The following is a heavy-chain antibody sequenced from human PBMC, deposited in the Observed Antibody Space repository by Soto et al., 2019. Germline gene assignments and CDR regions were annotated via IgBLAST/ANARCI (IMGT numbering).Heavy chain of an antibody. V-gene: IGHV3-30-3*01. CDR1: GFTFSSYT. CDR3: ARWETAPRFFDY. Sequence: QVQLVESGGGVVQPGRSLRLSCAASGFTFSSYTLHWVRQAPGKGLEWVAVISYDGSNKYYADSVKGRFTLSRDNSKNQLFLQMNSLRIEDTAVYYCARWETAPRFFDYWGQGTLVTVSS. J-gene: IGHJ4*02. D-gene: IGHD5-18*01. CDR2: ISYDGSNK.